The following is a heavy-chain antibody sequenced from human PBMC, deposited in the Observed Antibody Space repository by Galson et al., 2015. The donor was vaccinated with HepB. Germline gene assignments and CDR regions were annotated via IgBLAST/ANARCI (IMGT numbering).Heavy chain of an antibody. J-gene: IGHJ3*01. CDR3: ARNTSDKGAFDV. V-gene: IGHV1-18*01. D-gene: IGHD1/OR15-1a*01. CDR1: GYTFTSYA. CDR2: ISGHYDNT. Sequence: SVKVSCKASGYTFTSYAISWVRQAPGQGLEWMGWISGHYDNTNYAQKFQGRVTMTTDTSTSAAYMELRSLRSDDTAVYYCARNTSDKGAFDVWGQGTLVTVSS.